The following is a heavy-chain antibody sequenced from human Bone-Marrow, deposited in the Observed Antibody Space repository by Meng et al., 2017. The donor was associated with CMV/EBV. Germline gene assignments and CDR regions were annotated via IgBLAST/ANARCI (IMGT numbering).Heavy chain of an antibody. CDR1: GFTFSSYA. D-gene: IGHD2-2*01. Sequence: GESLKISCAASGFTFSSYAMSWVRQAPGKGLEWVSVISGRVISTFYADSVKGRFTISRDNSKKTLYLQMNSLRAEDTAVYYCAKEIRSHYCSTTSCSDYFDYWGQGTLVTVSS. CDR2: ISGRVIST. V-gene: IGHV3-23*01. J-gene: IGHJ4*02. CDR3: AKEIRSHYCSTTSCSDYFDY.